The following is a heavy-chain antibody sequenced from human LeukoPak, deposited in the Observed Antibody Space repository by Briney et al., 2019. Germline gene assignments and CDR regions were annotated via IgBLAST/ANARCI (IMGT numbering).Heavy chain of an antibody. CDR3: ARAVRVCYGSGSPTFDY. D-gene: IGHD3-10*01. CDR2: INHSGST. V-gene: IGHV4-34*01. CDR1: GGSFSGYY. Sequence: PSETLSLTCAVYGGSFSGYYWSWIRQPPGKGLEWIGEINHSGSTNYNRSLKSRVTISVDTSKNQFSLKLSSVTAADTAVYYCARAVRVCYGSGSPTFDYWGQGTLVTVSS. J-gene: IGHJ4*02.